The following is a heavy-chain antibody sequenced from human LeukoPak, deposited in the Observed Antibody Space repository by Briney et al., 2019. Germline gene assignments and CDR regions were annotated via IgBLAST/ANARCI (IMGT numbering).Heavy chain of an antibody. CDR1: GFTFSSYA. D-gene: IGHD2-15*01. Sequence: GGPLRLSCAASGFTFSSYAMHWVRKAPGKGLEWVAVISYDGSNKYYADSVKGRFTISRDNSKNTLYLQMNSLRAEDTAVYYCAKASVGQGYCSGGSCYYFDYWGQGTLVTVSS. V-gene: IGHV3-30-3*01. J-gene: IGHJ4*02. CDR2: ISYDGSNK. CDR3: AKASVGQGYCSGGSCYYFDY.